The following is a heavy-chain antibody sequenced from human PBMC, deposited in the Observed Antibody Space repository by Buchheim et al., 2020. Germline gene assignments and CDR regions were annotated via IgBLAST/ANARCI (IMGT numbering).Heavy chain of an antibody. J-gene: IGHJ6*02. Sequence: QVQLVQSGAEVKKPGASVKFSCKASGYTFTGYYMHWVRQAPGQGLEWMGWINPNSGGTNYAQKFQGWVTMTRDTSITTAYMELSRLRSDDAAVYYCARSRGVVPAARYGMDVWGQGTT. V-gene: IGHV1-2*04. CDR1: GYTFTGYY. CDR3: ARSRGVVPAARYGMDV. D-gene: IGHD2-2*01. CDR2: INPNSGGT.